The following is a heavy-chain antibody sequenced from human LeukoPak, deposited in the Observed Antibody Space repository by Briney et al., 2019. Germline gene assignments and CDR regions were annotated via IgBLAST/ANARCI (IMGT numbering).Heavy chain of an antibody. D-gene: IGHD3-10*01. CDR3: ARVPPVGSGSYYNPKLYFDY. CDR2: IYYSGST. CDR1: GGSISRDY. Sequence: SETLSLTCTVSGGSISRDYWSWIRQPPGKGLEWIGYIYYSGSTYYNPSLKSRVTISVDTSKNQFSLKLSSVTAADTAVYYCARVPPVGSGSYYNPKLYFDYWGQGTLVTVSS. J-gene: IGHJ4*02. V-gene: IGHV4-59*08.